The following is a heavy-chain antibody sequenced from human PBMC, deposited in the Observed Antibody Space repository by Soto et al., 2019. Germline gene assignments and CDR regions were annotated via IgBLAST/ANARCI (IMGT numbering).Heavy chain of an antibody. CDR2: ISAYNGNT. CDR3: ARSSGSAYWFDP. V-gene: IGHV1-18*01. D-gene: IGHD6-6*01. CDR1: GYPFSSYG. Sequence: ASVKVSCKASGYPFSSYGITWVRQAPGQGLEWMGWISAYNGNTDYAQKLQGRVTMTTDTSTSTAYMELRSLRSDDTAVYYCARSSGSAYWFDPWGQGTLVTVSS. J-gene: IGHJ5*02.